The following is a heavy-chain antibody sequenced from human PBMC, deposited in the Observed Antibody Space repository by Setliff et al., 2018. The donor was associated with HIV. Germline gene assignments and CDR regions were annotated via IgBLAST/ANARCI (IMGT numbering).Heavy chain of an antibody. CDR1: GASISRGNYY. Sequence: PSETLSLTCTVSGASISRGNYYWTWIRQRPGKGLEWIAFIYYSGSTYYSPSLKSRLMISVDTSRNRFSLNMTSVTAADTAVYFCARVVYTYYYMDVWGKGTTVTVS. J-gene: IGHJ6*03. CDR2: IYYSGST. D-gene: IGHD4-4*01. CDR3: ARVVYTYYYMDV. V-gene: IGHV4-30-4*08.